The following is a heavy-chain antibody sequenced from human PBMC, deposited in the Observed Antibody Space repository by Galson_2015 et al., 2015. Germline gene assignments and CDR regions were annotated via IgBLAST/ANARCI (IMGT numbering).Heavy chain of an antibody. J-gene: IGHJ4*02. CDR3: ARYRGGTIVIDPTRLCDS. CDR1: GYTFTGYG. Sequence: SVKVSCKASGYTFTGYGISWVRQAPGQGLEWLGWISAYSGNTHYAQKFQGRVTMTADTSTSTAYMDLRSLRSEDTAVYYCARYRGGTIVIDPTRLCDSWGQGTLVPVSS. V-gene: IGHV1-18*01. CDR2: ISAYSGNT. D-gene: IGHD2/OR15-2a*01.